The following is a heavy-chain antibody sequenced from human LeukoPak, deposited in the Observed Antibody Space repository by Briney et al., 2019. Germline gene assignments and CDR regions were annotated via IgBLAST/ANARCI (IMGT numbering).Heavy chain of an antibody. CDR1: GGSLSGYY. J-gene: IGHJ4*02. CDR2: INHSGST. Sequence: SETLSLTCAVYGGSLSGYYWSWIRQPPGKGLEWIGEINHSGSTNYNPSLKSRVTISVDTSKNQFSLKLSSVTAADTAVYYCARLTLTGSLNWGQGTLVTVSS. D-gene: IGHD7-27*01. CDR3: ARLTLTGSLN. V-gene: IGHV4-34*01.